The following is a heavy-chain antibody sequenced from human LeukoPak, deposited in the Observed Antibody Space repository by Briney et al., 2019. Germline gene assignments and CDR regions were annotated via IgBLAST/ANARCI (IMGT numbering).Heavy chain of an antibody. CDR3: TRSAAGVVAAFDY. V-gene: IGHV4-59*01. CDR1: GGSISNYY. CDR2: IYYSGST. D-gene: IGHD2-15*01. Sequence: SETLSLTCTVSGGSISNYYWRWLRQPPGKELEWIGYIYYSGSTNYNPSFKRRVNISVSTCKNQFSLRMSSVTAAGRAGYYCTRSAAGVVAAFDYWGQGTLVTVSS. J-gene: IGHJ4*02.